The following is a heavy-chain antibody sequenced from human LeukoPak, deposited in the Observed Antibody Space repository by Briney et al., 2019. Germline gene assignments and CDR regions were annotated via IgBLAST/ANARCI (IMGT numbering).Heavy chain of an antibody. D-gene: IGHD2-2*01. CDR3: ATGGQMLLGYCSSTSCYDHY. Sequence: PSETLSLTCTVSGGSLTYYYWGWIRQPPGKGLEWIGSIYYSGSTYYNPSLKSRVTISVDTSKNQFSLKLSSVTAADTAVYYCATGGQMLLGYCSSTSCYDHYWGQGTLVTVSS. CDR2: IYYSGST. V-gene: IGHV4-39*07. J-gene: IGHJ4*02. CDR1: GGSLTYYY.